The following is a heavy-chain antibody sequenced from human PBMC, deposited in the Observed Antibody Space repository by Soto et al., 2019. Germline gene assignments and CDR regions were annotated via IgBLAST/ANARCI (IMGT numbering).Heavy chain of an antibody. V-gene: IGHV3-23*01. CDR1: GFTFSNYA. Sequence: EVQLLESGGGLVQPGGSLRLSCAVSGFTFSNYAMSWVRQAPGKGLEWVSGISGSGTSTDYAESVKGLFTISRDNSKKKLFVQMNSLIAEDTAVYYCAKGSLEWRLPKSSYYYHYHMDVWGKGTTVTVSS. J-gene: IGHJ6*03. CDR3: AKGSLEWRLPKSSYYYHYHMDV. CDR2: ISGSGTST. D-gene: IGHD3-3*01.